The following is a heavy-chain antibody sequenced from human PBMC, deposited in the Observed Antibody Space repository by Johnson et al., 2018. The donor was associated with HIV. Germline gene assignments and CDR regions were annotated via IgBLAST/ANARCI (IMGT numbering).Heavy chain of an antibody. Sequence: QVQLVESGGGVVQPGRSLRLSCAASGFTFSNYAVHWVRQAPGKGLEWVALISYDGSNKYYADSVKGRFTISRDNSKNTLYLQMNSLRAEDTAVYYCAKDMGGDRNAFDIWGQGTMVTVSS. J-gene: IGHJ3*02. V-gene: IGHV3-30*04. CDR1: GFTFSNYA. CDR2: ISYDGSNK. D-gene: IGHD1-26*01. CDR3: AKDMGGDRNAFDI.